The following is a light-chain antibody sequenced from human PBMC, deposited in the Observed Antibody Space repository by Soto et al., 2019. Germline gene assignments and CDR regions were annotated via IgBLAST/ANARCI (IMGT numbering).Light chain of an antibody. Sequence: QSALTQPASVSGSPGQLITISCTGTSSDVGGYNFVSWYQQHPGKAPKLLIYDVSNRPSGVSNRFSGSKSGNTASLTISGLQGEDEADYYRSTRSSTHVFGGRTKLTVL. V-gene: IGLV2-14*01. J-gene: IGLJ2*01. CDR2: DVS. CDR1: SSDVGGYNF. CDR3: STRSSTHV.